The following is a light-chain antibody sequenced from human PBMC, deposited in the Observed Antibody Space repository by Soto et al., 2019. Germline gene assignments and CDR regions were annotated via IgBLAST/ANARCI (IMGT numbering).Light chain of an antibody. CDR3: QKYNSAPWT. V-gene: IGKV1-27*01. CDR2: AAS. J-gene: IGKJ1*01. Sequence: MDMTQSPSSRSSSVGDRVTITCRASQGISNYLAWYQQKPGKVTKLLIYAASTLQSGVPSRLSGSGSGKDFTITISSLQPEDVATYYCQKYNSAPWTFGQGTKVSIK. CDR1: QGISNY.